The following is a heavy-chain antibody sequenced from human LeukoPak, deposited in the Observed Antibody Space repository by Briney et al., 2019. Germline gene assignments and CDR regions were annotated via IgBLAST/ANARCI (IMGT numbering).Heavy chain of an antibody. J-gene: IGHJ6*03. Sequence: GRSLRLSCAASGFTFSNYGMHWVRQAPGKGLEWVAVISYDGSNKYYADSVKGRFTISRDNAKNTLYLQMNSLRAEDTAVYYCARGGSRGSMDVWGKGTTVTVSS. V-gene: IGHV3-30*03. CDR1: GFTFSNYG. CDR3: ARGGSRGSMDV. D-gene: IGHD2-15*01. CDR2: ISYDGSNK.